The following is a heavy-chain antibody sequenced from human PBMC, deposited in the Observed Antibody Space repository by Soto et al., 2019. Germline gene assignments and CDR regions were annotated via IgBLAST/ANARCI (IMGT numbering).Heavy chain of an antibody. Sequence: PGGSLRLSCAASGITFEDYAISWVRQAPGKGMEWVSDVGGNGLSKHYADSVEDRFTISRDNSKHTVSRQMNSLRADDTAVYYCATTAASAHFDHWGQGILVTVSS. D-gene: IGHD6-13*01. CDR3: ATTAASAHFDH. V-gene: IGHV3-23*01. CDR1: GITFEDYA. CDR2: VGGNGLSK. J-gene: IGHJ4*02.